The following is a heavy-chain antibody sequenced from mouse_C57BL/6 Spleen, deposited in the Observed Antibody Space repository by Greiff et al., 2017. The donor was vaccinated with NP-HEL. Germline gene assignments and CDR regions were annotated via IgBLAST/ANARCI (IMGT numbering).Heavy chain of an antibody. Sequence: QVQLKESGPGLVAPSQSLSITCTVSGFSLTSYGVDWVRQSPGKGLEWLGVIWGVGSTNYNSALKSRLSNSKDNSKSQVIIKMNSLQTDDTAMYYCARRGYDPSYWYFDVWGTGTTVTVSS. D-gene: IGHD2-3*01. CDR2: IWGVGST. CDR1: GFSLTSYG. J-gene: IGHJ1*03. CDR3: ARRGYDPSYWYFDV. V-gene: IGHV2-6*01.